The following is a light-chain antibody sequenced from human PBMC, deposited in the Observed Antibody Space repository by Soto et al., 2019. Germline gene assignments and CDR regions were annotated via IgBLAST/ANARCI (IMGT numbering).Light chain of an antibody. Sequence: EVVMTQSPATLSVSPVERATLSCRTSLSVSVYLDWYQQKPGQAPRLLISDAYNRATGIPARFSGSGSGTDFTLTISSLEPEDFAVYYCHQRQYWPPITFGQGTRLET. CDR2: DAY. J-gene: IGKJ5*01. CDR3: HQRQYWPPIT. CDR1: LSVSVY. V-gene: IGKV3-11*01.